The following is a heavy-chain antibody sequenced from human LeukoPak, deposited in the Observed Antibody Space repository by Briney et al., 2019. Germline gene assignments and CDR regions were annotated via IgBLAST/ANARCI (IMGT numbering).Heavy chain of an antibody. CDR2: IYPGDSDT. V-gene: IGHV5-51*01. J-gene: IGHJ4*02. CDR3: ARSPPSAYCTSTSCYPRHFDY. D-gene: IGHD2-2*01. CDR1: GYSFTSYW. Sequence: GESLKISCKGSGYSFTSYWIGWVRQMPGKGLEWMGIIYPGDSDTRYSPSFQGQVTISADKSISTAHLQWGSLKASDTAMYYCARSPPSAYCTSTSCYPRHFDYWGQGTLVTVSS.